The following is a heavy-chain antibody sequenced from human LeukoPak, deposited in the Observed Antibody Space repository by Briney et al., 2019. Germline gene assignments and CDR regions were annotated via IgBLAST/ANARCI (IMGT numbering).Heavy chain of an antibody. J-gene: IGHJ4*02. Sequence: PGGSLRLSCAASGFTFSSYGMSWVRQAPGKGLEWVSAISGSGGSTYYADSVKGRFTISRDNSKNTLYLQMNSLRAEDTAVYYCAKYYDILTGYLDYWGQGTLVTVSS. CDR3: AKYYDILTGYLDY. CDR1: GFTFSSYG. V-gene: IGHV3-23*01. CDR2: ISGSGGST. D-gene: IGHD3-9*01.